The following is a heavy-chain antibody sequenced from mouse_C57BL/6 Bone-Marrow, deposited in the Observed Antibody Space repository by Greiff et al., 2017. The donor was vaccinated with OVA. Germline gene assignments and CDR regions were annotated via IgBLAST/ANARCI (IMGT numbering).Heavy chain of an antibody. CDR3: ATSTVVATHWYFDV. V-gene: IGHV1-74*01. Sequence: QVHVKQPGAELVKPGASVKVSCKASGYTFTSYWMHWVKQRPGQGLEWIGRIHPSDSDTNYNQKFKGKATLTVDKSSSTAYMQLSSLTSEDSAVYYCATSTVVATHWYFDVWGTGTTVTVSS. CDR1: GYTFTSYW. CDR2: IHPSDSDT. D-gene: IGHD1-1*01. J-gene: IGHJ1*03.